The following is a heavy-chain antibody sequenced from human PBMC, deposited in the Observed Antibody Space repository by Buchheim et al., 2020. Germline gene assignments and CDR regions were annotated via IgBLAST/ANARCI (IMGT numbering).Heavy chain of an antibody. CDR3: VKGWGANGGGDS. D-gene: IGHD4-23*01. J-gene: IGHJ4*02. CDR2: ISGSGGGT. CDR1: GFTFTTYA. V-gene: IGHV3-23*01. Sequence: EVQLLDSGGGLVQPGGSLRLSCVASGFTFTTYAMSWVRQAPGKGLEWVSGISGSGGGTYYTDSVQGRFTISRAHSANTVYLQMNSLTVEDTAVYYCVKGWGANGGGDSWGQGTL.